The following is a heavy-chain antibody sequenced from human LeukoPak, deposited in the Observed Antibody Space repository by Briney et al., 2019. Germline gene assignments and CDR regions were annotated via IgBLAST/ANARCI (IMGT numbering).Heavy chain of an antibody. CDR3: ARDFNDFWSGIVDY. J-gene: IGHJ4*02. Sequence: ASVKVSCKXSGYTFTGYYMHWVRQAPGQGLEWMGWINPNSGGTNYSQKFQGRVTMTRDTSISTAYMELSRLRSDDTAVYYCARDFNDFWSGIVDYWGQGTLVTVSS. D-gene: IGHD3-3*01. CDR2: INPNSGGT. V-gene: IGHV1-2*02. CDR1: GYTFTGYY.